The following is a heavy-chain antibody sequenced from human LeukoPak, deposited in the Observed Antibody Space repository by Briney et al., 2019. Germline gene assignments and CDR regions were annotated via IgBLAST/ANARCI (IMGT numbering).Heavy chain of an antibody. CDR2: ISGSGGST. V-gene: IGHV3-23*01. J-gene: IGHJ6*02. CDR1: GFTFSRYA. CDR3: AKLLSSWLDYYYGMDV. Sequence: GGSLRLSCAASGFTFSRYAMSWVRQAPGKGLEWVSAISGSGGSTYYADSVKGRFTISRDNSKNTLYLQMNSLRAEATAVYYCAKLLSSWLDYYYGMDVWGQGTTVTVSS. D-gene: IGHD6-13*01.